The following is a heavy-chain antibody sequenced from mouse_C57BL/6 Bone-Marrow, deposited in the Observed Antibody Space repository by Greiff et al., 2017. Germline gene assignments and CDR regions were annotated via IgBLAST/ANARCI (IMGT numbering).Heavy chain of an antibody. Sequence: EVQLVESGPGLVKPSQSLSLTCSVTGYSITSGYYWNWIRQFPGNKLEWMGYISYDGSNNYNPSLKNRISITRDTAKNQFFLTLNSVTTEDTATYYCARKWYFDYWGRGTTLTVSS. V-gene: IGHV3-6*01. J-gene: IGHJ2*01. CDR3: ARKWYFDY. CDR2: ISYDGSN. CDR1: GYSITSGYY. D-gene: IGHD2-1*01.